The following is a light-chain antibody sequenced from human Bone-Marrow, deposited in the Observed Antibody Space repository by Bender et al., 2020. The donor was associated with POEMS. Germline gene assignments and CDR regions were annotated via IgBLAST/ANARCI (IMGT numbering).Light chain of an antibody. V-gene: IGLV2-14*03. CDR2: DVI. Sequence: QSALTQPASVSGSPGQSITFSCTGTASDIGSYNFVSWYQQHPGKAPKLIIYDVITRPSGVSSRFSGSKSGNTASLTISGLQGEDEADYFCSSYTTSSLWMFGRGTKVTVL. CDR1: ASDIGSYNF. CDR3: SSYTTSSLWM. J-gene: IGLJ3*02.